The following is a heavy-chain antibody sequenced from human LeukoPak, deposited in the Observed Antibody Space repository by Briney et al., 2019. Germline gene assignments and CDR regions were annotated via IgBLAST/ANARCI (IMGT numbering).Heavy chain of an antibody. D-gene: IGHD3-3*01. Sequence: ASVKVSCKASGYTFTSYDINWVRQAPGQGLEWMGWMNANSGKTGYAQKFQGRVTMTRNTSISTAYMELSSLRSEDTAVYYCARALGRITVFGVASRRGDQMDVWGKGTTVTVSS. V-gene: IGHV1-8*01. CDR2: MNANSGKT. CDR1: GYTFTSYD. J-gene: IGHJ6*04. CDR3: ARALGRITVFGVASRRGDQMDV.